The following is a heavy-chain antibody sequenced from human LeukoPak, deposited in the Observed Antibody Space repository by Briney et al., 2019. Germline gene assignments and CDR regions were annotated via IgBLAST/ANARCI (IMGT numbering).Heavy chain of an antibody. Sequence: PSETLSLTCTVSGGSISGYFWSWIRQPPGKGLEWIGYIYYSGGTNYTPSLKSRVTISVDTSKNQFSLRLRSVTAADTAVYYCARDRAGYNSRGFDYWGQGTQVTVSS. CDR1: GGSISGYF. V-gene: IGHV4-59*01. CDR3: ARDRAGYNSRGFDY. D-gene: IGHD5-24*01. J-gene: IGHJ4*02. CDR2: IYYSGGT.